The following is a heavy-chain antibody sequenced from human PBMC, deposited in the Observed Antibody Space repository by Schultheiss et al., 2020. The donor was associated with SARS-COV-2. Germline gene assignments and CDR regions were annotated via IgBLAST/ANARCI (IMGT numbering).Heavy chain of an antibody. CDR3: ARDRYYDSSGYYPPRGYFDY. CDR2: ISDSGGST. V-gene: IGHV3-23*01. J-gene: IGHJ4*02. Sequence: GGSLRLSCAASGFTFRSYAMSWVRQAPGKGLEWVSAISDSGGSTYYADSVKGRFTISRDNSKNTLYLQMNSLRAEDTAVYYCARDRYYDSSGYYPPRGYFDYWGQGTLVTVSS. D-gene: IGHD3-22*01. CDR1: GFTFRSYA.